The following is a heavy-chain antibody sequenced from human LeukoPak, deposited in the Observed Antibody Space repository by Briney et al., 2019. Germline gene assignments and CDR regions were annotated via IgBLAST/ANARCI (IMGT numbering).Heavy chain of an antibody. CDR2: ISSSGSTI. CDR1: GFTFSSYE. J-gene: IGHJ4*02. V-gene: IGHV3-48*03. D-gene: IGHD6-13*01. Sequence: GGSLRLSCAASGFTFSSYEMNWVRQAPGKGPEWVSYISSSGSTIYYADSVKGRFTISRDNAKNSLYLQMNSLRAEDTAVYYCARGGRLAAAGPFDYWGQGTLVTVSS. CDR3: ARGGRLAAAGPFDY.